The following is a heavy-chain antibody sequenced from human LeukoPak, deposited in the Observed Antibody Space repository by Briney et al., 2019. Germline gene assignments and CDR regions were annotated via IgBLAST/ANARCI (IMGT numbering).Heavy chain of an antibody. V-gene: IGHV3-15*01. CDR3: TTDGLMVLGVMHND. J-gene: IGHJ4*02. CDR2: IKSKTDGGTT. D-gene: IGHD3-10*01. CDR1: GFTFSNAW. Sequence: GGSLRLSCAASGFTFSNAWMSWVRQAPGKGLEWVGRIKSKTDGGTTDYAAPVKGRFSISRDDSENTLFLQMNSLNTEDTAVYYCTTDGLMVLGVMHNDWGQGTLVTVSS.